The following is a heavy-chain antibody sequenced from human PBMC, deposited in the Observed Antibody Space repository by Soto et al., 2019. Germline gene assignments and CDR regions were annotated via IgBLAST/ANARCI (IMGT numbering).Heavy chain of an antibody. V-gene: IGHV3-23*01. Sequence: GGSLRLSCAASGFTFSSYAMSWVRQAPGKGLEWVSAISGSGGSTYYADSVKGRFTISRDNSKNTLYLQMNSLRAEDTAVYYCAKDVDGSGSYYWEDWGQGTLVTVSS. CDR2: ISGSGGST. CDR3: AKDVDGSGSYYWED. J-gene: IGHJ4*02. D-gene: IGHD3-10*01. CDR1: GFTFSSYA.